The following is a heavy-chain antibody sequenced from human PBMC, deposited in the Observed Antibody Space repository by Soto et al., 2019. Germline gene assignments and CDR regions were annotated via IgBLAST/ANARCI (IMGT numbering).Heavy chain of an antibody. D-gene: IGHD2-15*01. CDR3: ARDDCSGGSCYYYYGMDV. CDR2: IIPILGIA. Sequence: HVQLVQSGAEVKKPGSSVKVSCKDSGGTFSSYTISWVRQAPGQGLEWRGRIIPILGIANYAQKFQGRVTITADKSTSTAYMELSSLRAEHTAVYYCARDDCSGGSCYYYYGMDVWGQGTTVTVSS. J-gene: IGHJ6*02. V-gene: IGHV1-69*08. CDR1: GGTFSSYT.